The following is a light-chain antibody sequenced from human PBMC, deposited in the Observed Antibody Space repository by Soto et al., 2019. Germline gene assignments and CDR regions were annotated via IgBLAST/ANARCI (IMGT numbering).Light chain of an antibody. CDR3: LQYGSSVWT. V-gene: IGKV3-20*01. J-gene: IGKJ1*01. CDR2: GAS. CDR1: QSVSSSY. Sequence: EIVLTHSPATLSLSPGEIATLSCWASQSVSSSYVAWYQQKPGQAPRLLIYGASSRATGIPDRFSGSGSGTDFTLTIPRLEPEDFAVYYCLQYGSSVWTFGQGTKVDIK.